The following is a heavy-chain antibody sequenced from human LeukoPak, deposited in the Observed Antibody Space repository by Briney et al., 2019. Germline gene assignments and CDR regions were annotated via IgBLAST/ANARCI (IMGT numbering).Heavy chain of an antibody. V-gene: IGHV1-18*01. J-gene: IGHJ5*02. CDR2: ISTYNGNT. CDR1: GYIFTNYG. Sequence: SVKVSCKASGYIFTNYGITWVRQAPGQGLEWMGWISTYNGNTNYAQKLQGRVTMTTDTSTSTAYMELRSLRSDDTAVYYCARDRPTYYYDSSDLGGFDPWGQGTLVTVSS. CDR3: ARDRPTYYYDSSDLGGFDP. D-gene: IGHD3-22*01.